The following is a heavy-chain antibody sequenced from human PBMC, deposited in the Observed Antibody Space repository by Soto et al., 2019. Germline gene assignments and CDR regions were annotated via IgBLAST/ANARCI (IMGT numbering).Heavy chain of an antibody. D-gene: IGHD3-10*01. CDR1: GFTFSNAR. J-gene: IGHJ6*02. V-gene: IGHV3-15*01. Sequence: PGGSLRLSCAASGFTFSNARMSWVRQAPGKGLEWVGRIKSKTDGGTTDYAAPVKGRFTISRDDSKNTLYLQMNSLKTEDTAVYYCTTVGFGVYYYYYGMDVWGQGTTVTVSS. CDR2: IKSKTDGGTT. CDR3: TTVGFGVYYYYYGMDV.